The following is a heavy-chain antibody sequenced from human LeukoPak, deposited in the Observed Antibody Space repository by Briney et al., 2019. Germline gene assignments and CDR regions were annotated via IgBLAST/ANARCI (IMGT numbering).Heavy chain of an antibody. J-gene: IGHJ3*01. D-gene: IGHD4-23*01. CDR1: GFTFSSYE. CDR3: ARDAQTTVVTPPSV. Sequence: GGSLRLSCAASGFTFSSYEMNWVRQAPGKGLEWVSYISSSGSTIYYADSVKGRFTISRDNAKNSLYLQMNSLRAEDTAVYYCARDAQTTVVTPPSVWGQGAMVTVSS. CDR2: ISSSGSTI. V-gene: IGHV3-48*03.